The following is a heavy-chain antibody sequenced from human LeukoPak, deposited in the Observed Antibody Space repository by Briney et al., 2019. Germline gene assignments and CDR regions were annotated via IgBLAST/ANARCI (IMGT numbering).Heavy chain of an antibody. D-gene: IGHD3-10*01. V-gene: IGHV3-15*01. CDR3: AKDFSLLWFGEPNEGGYFDY. J-gene: IGHJ4*02. CDR2: IKSKTDGGTT. CDR1: GFTFSNAW. Sequence: GGSLRLSCAASGFTFSNAWMSWVRQAPGKGLEWVGRIKSKTDGGTTDYAAPVQGRFTISRDDSKNTVYLQMNSLRAEDTAVYYCAKDFSLLWFGEPNEGGYFDYWGQGTLVTVSS.